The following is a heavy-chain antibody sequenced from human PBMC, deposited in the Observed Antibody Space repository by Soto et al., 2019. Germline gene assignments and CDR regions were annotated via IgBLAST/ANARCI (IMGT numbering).Heavy chain of an antibody. Sequence: SETLSLTCTVSGGSISSGGYYWSWIRQHPGKGLEWIGYIYYSGSTYYNPSLKSRVTISVDTSKNQFSLKLSSVTAADTAVYYCARGRVRYLDYRGPVPLVTVSS. CDR3: ARGRVRYLDY. CDR2: IYYSGST. D-gene: IGHD4-17*01. V-gene: IGHV4-31*03. CDR1: GGSISSGGYY. J-gene: IGHJ4*02.